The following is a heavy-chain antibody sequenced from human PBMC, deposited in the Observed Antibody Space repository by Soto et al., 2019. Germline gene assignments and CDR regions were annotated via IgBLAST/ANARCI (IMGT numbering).Heavy chain of an antibody. Sequence: ASVKVSWQTAGYGFTSYDINWVRQATGQGLEWMGWMNPNSGNTGYAQKFQGRVTMTRNTSISTAYMELSSLRSEDTAVYYCARGVGCSSTSCYAPASDYWGQGTLVTVSS. J-gene: IGHJ4*02. D-gene: IGHD2-2*01. CDR2: MNPNSGNT. V-gene: IGHV1-8*01. CDR1: GYGFTSYD. CDR3: ARGVGCSSTSCYAPASDY.